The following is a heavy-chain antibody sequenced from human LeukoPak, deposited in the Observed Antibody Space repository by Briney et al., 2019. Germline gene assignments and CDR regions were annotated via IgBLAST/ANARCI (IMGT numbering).Heavy chain of an antibody. Sequence: SETLSLTCAAYGDSLNDYYWTWIRQPPGRGLEWIGEIDRGGSTNYDPSVKSRVTISVDTSKNQFSLKVNSVTAADTAVYYCARRRGRGSGYYRFDSWGQGTLVSVSS. J-gene: IGHJ4*02. CDR1: GDSLNDYY. CDR3: ARRRGRGSGYYRFDS. D-gene: IGHD3-22*01. V-gene: IGHV4-34*01. CDR2: IDRGGST.